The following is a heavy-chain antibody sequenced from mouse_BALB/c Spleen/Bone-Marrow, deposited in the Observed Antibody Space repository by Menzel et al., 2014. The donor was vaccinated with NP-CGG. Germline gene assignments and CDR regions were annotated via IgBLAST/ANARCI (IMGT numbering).Heavy chain of an antibody. D-gene: IGHD2-3*01. CDR1: GFTFSDYY. Sequence: EVQLVESGGGLVQPGGSLKLSCATSGFTFSDYYMYWVRQTPEKRLEWVAYISNGGGSTYYPDTVKGRFTISRDNAKNTLYLQMSRLKSEDTAMYYCTRRGWNYAMDYWGQGTSVTVSP. CDR3: TRRGWNYAMDY. CDR2: ISNGGGST. V-gene: IGHV5-12*02. J-gene: IGHJ4*01.